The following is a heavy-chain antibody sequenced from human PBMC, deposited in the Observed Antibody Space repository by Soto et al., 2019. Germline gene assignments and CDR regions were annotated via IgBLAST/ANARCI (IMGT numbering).Heavy chain of an antibody. J-gene: IGHJ5*02. CDR3: AYRQEYRGSWDSGWFDP. V-gene: IGHV2-5*02. Sequence: HITLKESGPTLVEPTQTLTLTCAFSGFSLSTSGVGVGWIRQPPGKALEWLAFIYWDDDKRYSPSLKTRLTLIKDTSINQVVLIMTNTDPVDTATYYCAYRQEYRGSWDSGWFDPWGQGTLVTVSS. D-gene: IGHD6-13*01. CDR1: GFSLSTSGVG. CDR2: IYWDDDK.